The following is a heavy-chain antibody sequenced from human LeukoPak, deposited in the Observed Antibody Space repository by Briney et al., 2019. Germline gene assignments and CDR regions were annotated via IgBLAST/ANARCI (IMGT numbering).Heavy chain of an antibody. CDR3: ARDNAGSGWVY. CDR1: GFTFSDYW. J-gene: IGHJ4*02. CDR2: IKVDGIEK. D-gene: IGHD6-19*01. V-gene: IGHV3-7*04. Sequence: GGSLTLSCTASGFTFSDYWMSWVRQAPGKGPEWVANIKVDGIEKYYADSVKGGFTISRDNAKNTLYLQMNSLRAEDTAVYYCARDNAGSGWVYWGQGTLVTVSS.